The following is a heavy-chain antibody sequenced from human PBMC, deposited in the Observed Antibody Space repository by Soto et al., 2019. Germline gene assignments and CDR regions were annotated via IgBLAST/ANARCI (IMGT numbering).Heavy chain of an antibody. CDR2: ISGDNGNK. Sequence: QVQLVQSGAEVKKPGASVTVSCKTSGYTFSNYGINWVRQAPGQGLEWMGWISGDNGNKNYAQNVQGRVTMTTDTSTGTVYMELRSLKSDDTAIYYCSRFIMVGGWFDPNYYHGMDVWGQGTTVTVSS. D-gene: IGHD6-19*01. J-gene: IGHJ6*02. V-gene: IGHV1-18*01. CDR1: GYTFSNYG. CDR3: SRFIMVGGWFDPNYYHGMDV.